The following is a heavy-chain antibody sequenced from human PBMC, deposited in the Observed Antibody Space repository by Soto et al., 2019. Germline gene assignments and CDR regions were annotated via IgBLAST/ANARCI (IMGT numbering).Heavy chain of an antibody. Sequence: QVQLVQSGAEVKKPGSSVKVSCKASGGTFSSYAISWVRQAPGQGLEWMGGIIPIFGTANYAQKFQGRVTITADKSTSTAYMERSSLRSEDTAVYYCAREAGRSWVRDDAFDIWGQGTMVTVSS. V-gene: IGHV1-69*06. CDR1: GGTFSSYA. CDR2: IIPIFGTA. D-gene: IGHD3-10*01. CDR3: AREAGRSWVRDDAFDI. J-gene: IGHJ3*02.